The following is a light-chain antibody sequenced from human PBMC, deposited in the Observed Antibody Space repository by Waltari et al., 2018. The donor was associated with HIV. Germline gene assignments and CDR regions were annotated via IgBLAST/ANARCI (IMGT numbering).Light chain of an antibody. V-gene: IGKV3-11*01. CDR3: QQRSNWPIT. J-gene: IGKJ5*01. CDR1: QSVSSY. CDR2: GAS. Sequence: EIVLTQSPATLSLSPGERATLSCRASQSVSSYLAWYQQKPGQAPRLLIYGASSRATGIPAMFSGSGSGTDFTLTISSLEPGDFAVYYCQQRSNWPITFGQGTRLEI.